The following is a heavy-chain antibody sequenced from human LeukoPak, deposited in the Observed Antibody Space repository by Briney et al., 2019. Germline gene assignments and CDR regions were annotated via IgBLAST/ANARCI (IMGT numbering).Heavy chain of an antibody. J-gene: IGHJ4*02. CDR3: AKDGSPYTTVATFVDY. D-gene: IGHD1-1*01. CDR1: GFTFHNFV. V-gene: IGHV3-23*01. CDR2: ISGSGSSA. Sequence: GGSLGLSCVASGFTFHNFVMSWVRQAPGKGLEWVSSISGSGSSAFYADSVKGRFAISRDNSKNTVYLEVNSLRADDTAIYYCAKDGSPYTTVATFVDYWGQGTLATVSS.